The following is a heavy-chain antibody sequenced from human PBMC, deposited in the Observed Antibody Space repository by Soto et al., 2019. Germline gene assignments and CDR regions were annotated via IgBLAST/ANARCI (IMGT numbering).Heavy chain of an antibody. V-gene: IGHV3-48*02. CDR3: ARVVDAVSGVDY. D-gene: IGHD2-2*01. CDR1: GFTFSNYN. CDR2: NTSSSTTI. Sequence: GGSLRLSLAASGFTFSNYNMNWVRQAPGKGLEWLSYNTSSSTTIFYADSVKGRFTISRDNAKNTLYLQMNSLRNEDTAVYYCARVVDAVSGVDYWGQGTLFTVSS. J-gene: IGHJ4*02.